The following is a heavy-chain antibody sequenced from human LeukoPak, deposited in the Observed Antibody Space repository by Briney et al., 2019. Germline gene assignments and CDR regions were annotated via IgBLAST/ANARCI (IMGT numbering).Heavy chain of an antibody. CDR1: GFSFSSYA. J-gene: IGHJ4*02. CDR2: ISGSGGST. CDR3: AKEFEFLHSVTSYVY. V-gene: IGHV3-23*01. Sequence: SGGSLRVSCVASGFSFSSYAMSWVRQAPGKGLEWVSSISGSGGSTYYADSVKGRFTISRDNSKDTLYLQVKSLRADDTAVYYCAKEFEFLHSVTSYVYWGQGTPVTVSS. D-gene: IGHD5/OR15-5a*01.